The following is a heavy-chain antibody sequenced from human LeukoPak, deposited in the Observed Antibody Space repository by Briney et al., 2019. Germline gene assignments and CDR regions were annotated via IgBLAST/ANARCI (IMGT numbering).Heavy chain of an antibody. CDR3: ARDLQEFDS. J-gene: IGHJ4*02. V-gene: IGHV3-21*01. Sequence: PGGSLRLSCAASGFDFNTYTMNWVRQAPGKGLEWVASIISSSAPISYADSMKGRFTISRDNAKKTVYLHMSSVRAEDTAVYYCARDLQEFDSWGQGTLVTVSS. CDR1: GFDFNTYT. CDR2: IISSSAPI.